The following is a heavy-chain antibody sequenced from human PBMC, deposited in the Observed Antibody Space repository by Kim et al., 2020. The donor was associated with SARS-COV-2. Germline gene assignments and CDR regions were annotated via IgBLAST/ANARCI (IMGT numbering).Heavy chain of an antibody. Sequence: GGSLRLSCAASGFTFDDYAMHWVRQAPGKGLEWVSGISWNSASIGYADSVEGRFTISRDNAKNTLYLHMNSLRAEDTALYYCAKDIEYSNYPSEYSYYVEDCWGQGTTATSSS. D-gene: IGHD4-4*01. CDR1: GFTFDDYA. CDR3: AKDIEYSNYPSEYSYYVEDC. J-gene: IGHJ6*02. V-gene: IGHV3-9*01. CDR2: ISWNSASI.